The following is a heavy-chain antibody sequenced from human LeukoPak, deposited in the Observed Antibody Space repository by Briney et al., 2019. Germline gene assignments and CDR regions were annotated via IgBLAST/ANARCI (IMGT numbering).Heavy chain of an antibody. CDR3: ARVRGIVVVPAAPQSPRFDP. J-gene: IGHJ5*02. CDR1: GYTFTGYY. D-gene: IGHD2-2*01. Sequence: GASVKVSCKASGYTFTGYYMHWVRQAPGQGLEWMGWINPNSGGTNYAQKFQGRVTMTRDTSISTAYMELSRLRSDDTAVYYCARVRGIVVVPAAPQSPRFDPWGQGTLVTVSS. V-gene: IGHV1-2*02. CDR2: INPNSGGT.